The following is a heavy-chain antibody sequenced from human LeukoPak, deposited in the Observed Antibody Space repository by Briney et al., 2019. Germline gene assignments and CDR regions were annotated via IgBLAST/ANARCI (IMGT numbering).Heavy chain of an antibody. Sequence: PGGSLRLSCAASGFTFSSYGMHWVRQAPGEGLEWVAVIWYDGSNKYYADSVKGRFTISRDNSKNTLYLQMNSLRAEDTAVYYCARGSGIAARRDFDYWGQGTLVTVSS. V-gene: IGHV3-33*01. CDR2: IWYDGSNK. D-gene: IGHD6-6*01. CDR1: GFTFSSYG. J-gene: IGHJ4*02. CDR3: ARGSGIAARRDFDY.